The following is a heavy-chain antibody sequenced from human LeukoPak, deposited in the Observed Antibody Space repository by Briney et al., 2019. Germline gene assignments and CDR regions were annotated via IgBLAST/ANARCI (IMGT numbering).Heavy chain of an antibody. J-gene: IGHJ4*02. Sequence: PGGSLRLSCAASGFTFSTYAMSWVRQAPGKGLEWVSRISGNSYNTEYADSVKGRFTISRDNSKNTLYLQMNTLRAEDTAVYFCSKDRSDNTTWYVGSHWGQGTLVTVSS. CDR2: ISGNSYNT. V-gene: IGHV3-23*01. D-gene: IGHD3-10*02. CDR3: SKDRSDNTTWYVGSH. CDR1: GFTFSTYA.